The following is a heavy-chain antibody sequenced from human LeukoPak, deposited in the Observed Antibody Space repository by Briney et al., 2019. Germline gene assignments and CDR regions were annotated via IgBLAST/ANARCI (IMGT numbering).Heavy chain of an antibody. Sequence: GGSLRLSCAASAFTFSDYSMNWVRQAPGKGLEWVSSISGSSSYIYYSDSVKGRFTISRDNAKNSLYLQMNSLRAEDTAVYYCAREAASGYWGQGTLVTVSS. CDR1: AFTFSDYS. D-gene: IGHD2-15*01. CDR2: ISGSSSYI. J-gene: IGHJ4*02. CDR3: AREAASGY. V-gene: IGHV3-21*01.